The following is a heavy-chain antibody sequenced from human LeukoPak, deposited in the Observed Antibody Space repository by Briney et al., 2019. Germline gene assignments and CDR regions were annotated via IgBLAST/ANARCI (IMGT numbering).Heavy chain of an antibody. J-gene: IGHJ5*02. V-gene: IGHV4-61*05. CDR1: GGSITSSSHH. D-gene: IGHD3-10*01. CDR2: IYYSGST. CDR3: ARGGYYGSGNDFRFDP. Sequence: SETLSLTCTVSGGSITSSSHHWGWLRQPPGKGLEWIGYIYYSGSTNYKPSLKSRVTISVDTSKNQFSLKLSSVTAADTAVYYCARGGYYGSGNDFRFDPWGQGTLVTVSS.